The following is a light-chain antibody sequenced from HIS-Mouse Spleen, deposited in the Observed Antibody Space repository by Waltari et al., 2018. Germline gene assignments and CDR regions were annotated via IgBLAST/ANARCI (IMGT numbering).Light chain of an antibody. CDR3: QQFNSYPALT. CDR2: DAS. J-gene: IGKJ4*01. V-gene: IGKV1-13*02. CDR1: QGISSA. Sequence: AIQLTQSPSSLSASVGARVTLTCRASQGISSALAWYQQKPGKAPKLLIYDASSLESGVPSRFSGSGSGTDFTLTISSLQPEDFATYYCQQFNSYPALTFGGGTKVEIK.